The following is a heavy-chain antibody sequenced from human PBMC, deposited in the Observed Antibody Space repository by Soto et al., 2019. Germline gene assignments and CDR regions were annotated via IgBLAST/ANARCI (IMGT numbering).Heavy chain of an antibody. Sequence: GSLRLSCAASGFTFSNYAIHWVRQAPGRGLEWVTVISFDGSNKYYADSVKGRFTISRDNSKSTLYLQMNSLRAEDTAVFYCARAYYHDKSDFAYWGQGTQVTVSS. CDR2: ISFDGSNK. J-gene: IGHJ4*02. V-gene: IGHV3-30*03. CDR1: GFTFSNYA. CDR3: ARAYYHDKSDFAY. D-gene: IGHD3-22*01.